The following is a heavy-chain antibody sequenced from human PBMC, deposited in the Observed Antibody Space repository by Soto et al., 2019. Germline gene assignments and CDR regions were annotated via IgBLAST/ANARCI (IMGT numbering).Heavy chain of an antibody. J-gene: IGHJ4*02. D-gene: IGHD4-17*01. Sequence: ASVKVSCKAPGYTFTSYGISWVRQAPGQGLEWMGWISAYNGNTNYAQKLQGRVTMTTDTSTSTAYMELRSLRSDDTAVYYCARVIFHAPVTTGDYWGQGTLVTVSS. CDR1: GYTFTSYG. V-gene: IGHV1-18*04. CDR3: ARVIFHAPVTTGDY. CDR2: ISAYNGNT.